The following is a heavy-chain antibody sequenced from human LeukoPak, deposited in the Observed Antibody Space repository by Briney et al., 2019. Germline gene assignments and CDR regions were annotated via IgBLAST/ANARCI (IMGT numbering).Heavy chain of an antibody. CDR1: GFTSSNYW. J-gene: IGHJ4*02. V-gene: IGHV3-7*01. D-gene: IGHD3-16*01. CDR3: VRGGYSSFDY. CDR2: IKQDGSEK. Sequence: GGSLRLSCAASGFTSSNYWMSWVRQAPGKGLEWVANIKQDGSEKYYVDSVRGRFTISRDNSKNLLYLQMNSLGAEDTAVYYCVRGGYSSFDYWGQGTLVTVSS.